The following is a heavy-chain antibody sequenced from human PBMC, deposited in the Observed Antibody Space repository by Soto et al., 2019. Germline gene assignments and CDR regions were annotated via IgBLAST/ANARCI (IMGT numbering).Heavy chain of an antibody. J-gene: IGHJ6*03. CDR1: GGSFSGYY. D-gene: IGHD3-10*01. CDR3: ARGLLVWFRKLSRRGGYYYYMDV. Sequence: QVQLQQWGAGLLKPSETLSLTCAVYGGSFSGYYWSWIRQTPGKGLEWIGEINDSGSTNHNPSLKSRVTILVDTPKNQFSLKLSSVTAADTAVYYSARGLLVWFRKLSRRGGYYYYMDVWGKGITVTASS. V-gene: IGHV4-34*01. CDR2: INDSGST.